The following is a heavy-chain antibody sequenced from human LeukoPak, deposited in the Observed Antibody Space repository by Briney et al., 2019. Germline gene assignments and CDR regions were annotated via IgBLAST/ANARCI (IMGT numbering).Heavy chain of an antibody. D-gene: IGHD2-15*01. CDR3: AREGCSGGSCYFWFDP. Sequence: GASVTVSCKASGYTFTGYYMHWVRRAPGQGLEWMGWINPNSGGTNYAQKFQGRVTMTRDTSISTADMELSRLRSDDTAVYYCAREGCSGGSCYFWFDPWGQGTLVTVSP. J-gene: IGHJ5*02. V-gene: IGHV1-2*02. CDR2: INPNSGGT. CDR1: GYTFTGYY.